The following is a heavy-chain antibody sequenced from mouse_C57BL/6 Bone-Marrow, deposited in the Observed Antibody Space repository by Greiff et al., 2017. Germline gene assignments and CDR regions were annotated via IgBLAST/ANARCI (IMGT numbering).Heavy chain of an antibody. V-gene: IGHV5-12*01. CDR3: ARQDYAMDY. CDR2: ISNGGGST. CDR1: GFTFSDYY. Sequence: EVKLVESGGGLVQPGGSLKLSRAASGFTFSDYYMYWVRQTPEKRLEWVAYISNGGGSTYYPDTVKGRFTNSRDNAKNTQYLQMSRLKSGDTAMYYCARQDYAMDYWGQETSVTVSS. J-gene: IGHJ4*01.